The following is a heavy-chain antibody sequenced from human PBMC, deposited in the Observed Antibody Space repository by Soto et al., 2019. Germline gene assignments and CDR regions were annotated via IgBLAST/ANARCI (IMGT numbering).Heavy chain of an antibody. J-gene: IGHJ4*01. Sequence: SSVKAACTASGYTSTSYYMHRMRQAPGEGLEWMGINNPSGGSTNYAQKFQGRVTMTRDTSTNTVYLELSSVRAEDTAVYYCARGEVGDANFDDWGQGTQVTVSS. CDR1: GYTSTSYY. CDR3: ARGEVGDANFDD. CDR2: NNPSGGST. V-gene: IGHV1-46*01. D-gene: IGHD1-26*01.